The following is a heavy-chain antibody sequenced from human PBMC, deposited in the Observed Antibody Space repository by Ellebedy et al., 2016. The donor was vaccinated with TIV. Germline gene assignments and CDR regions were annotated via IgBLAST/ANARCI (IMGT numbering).Heavy chain of an antibody. CDR3: AKPMGPGGRFDAFDI. V-gene: IGHV3-23*01. Sequence: GGSLRLXCAASGFTFSNYAMSWVRQAPGKGLEWVSAITGIGTSTYYADPVKGRFTISRDNSKNTLSLQMNSLRADDTAIYYCAKPMGPGGRFDAFDIWGQGTLVTVSS. J-gene: IGHJ3*02. CDR2: ITGIGTST. D-gene: IGHD3-16*01. CDR1: GFTFSNYA.